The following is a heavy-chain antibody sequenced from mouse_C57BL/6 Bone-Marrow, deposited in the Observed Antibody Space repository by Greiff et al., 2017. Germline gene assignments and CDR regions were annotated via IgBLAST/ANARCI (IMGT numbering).Heavy chain of an antibody. CDR2: IYPRSGNT. CDR3: ARSLLLFAY. D-gene: IGHD1-1*01. V-gene: IGHV1-9*01. Sequence: VQLQQSGAELMKPGASVKLSCKATGYTFTGYWIEWVKQRPGHGLEWIGEIYPRSGNTYYNEKFKGKATLTADKSSSTAYMELRSLTSEDSAVYFCARSLLLFAYWGQGTLVTVSA. CDR1: GYTFTGYW. J-gene: IGHJ3*01.